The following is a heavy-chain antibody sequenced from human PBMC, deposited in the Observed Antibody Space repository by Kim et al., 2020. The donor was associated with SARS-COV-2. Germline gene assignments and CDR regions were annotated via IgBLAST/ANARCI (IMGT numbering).Heavy chain of an antibody. CDR2: ISSSSSYT. D-gene: IGHD6-13*01. CDR1: GFTFSDYY. CDR3: ARAIAAAGDNCFDY. Sequence: GGSLRLSCAASGFTFSDYYMSWIRQAPGKGLEWVSYISSSSSYTNYADSVKGRFTISRDNAKNSLYLQMNSPRAEDTAVYYCARAIAAAGDNCFDYWGQGTLVTVSS. J-gene: IGHJ4*02. V-gene: IGHV3-11*06.